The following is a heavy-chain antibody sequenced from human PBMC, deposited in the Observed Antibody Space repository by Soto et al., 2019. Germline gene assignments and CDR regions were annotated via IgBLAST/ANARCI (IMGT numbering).Heavy chain of an antibody. CDR3: AREFWSGPFDY. J-gene: IGHJ4*02. CDR2: IWSDGSNK. CDR1: GFTFSSYG. D-gene: IGHD3-3*01. V-gene: IGHV3-33*01. Sequence: QVQLVESGGGVVQPGWSLRLSCAASGFTFSSYGLHWVRQAPGKGLEWVAVIWSDGSNKYYADSVKGRFTISRDNSQNTLYLQMNSLRAEDTAVYYCAREFWSGPFDYWGQGTLVTVSS.